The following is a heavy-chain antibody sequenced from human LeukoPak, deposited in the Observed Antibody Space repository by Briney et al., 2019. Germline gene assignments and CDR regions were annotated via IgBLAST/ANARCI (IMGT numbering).Heavy chain of an antibody. Sequence: SETLSLTCAVSGGSISSGGYSWSWIRQPPGKGLEWIGYIYHSGSTYYNPSLKSRVTISVDTSKNQFSLKLSSVTAADTAVYYCATFLGKKDYWGQGTLVTVSS. J-gene: IGHJ4*02. D-gene: IGHD3-16*01. CDR1: GGSISSGGYS. CDR3: ATFLGKKDY. CDR2: IYHSGST. V-gene: IGHV4-30-2*02.